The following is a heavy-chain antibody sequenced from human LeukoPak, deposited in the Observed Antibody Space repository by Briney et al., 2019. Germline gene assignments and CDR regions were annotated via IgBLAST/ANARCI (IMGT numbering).Heavy chain of an antibody. CDR3: AKGVVRYYYMDV. Sequence: GGSLRLSCAASGFTFSDYAMSWVRQAPGKGLEWVSGISDSGGYTYYADSVKGRFTISRDDSKNTLYLQMNSLRAEDTAVYYCAKGVVRYYYMDVWGKGTTVTVSS. D-gene: IGHD2-15*01. CDR2: ISDSGGYT. V-gene: IGHV3-23*01. J-gene: IGHJ6*03. CDR1: GFTFSDYA.